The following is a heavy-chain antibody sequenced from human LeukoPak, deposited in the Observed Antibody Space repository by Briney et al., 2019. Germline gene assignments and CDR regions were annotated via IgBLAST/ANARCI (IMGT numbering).Heavy chain of an antibody. D-gene: IGHD3-22*01. Sequence: SVKVSCKASGGTFSSYAISWVRQAPGQGLEWMGGIIPIFGTANYAQKFQGRVTITTDESTSTAYMELCSLRSEDTAVYYCARDRGFSGYYYQSDAFDIWGQGTMVTVSS. J-gene: IGHJ3*02. CDR2: IIPIFGTA. CDR1: GGTFSSYA. V-gene: IGHV1-69*05. CDR3: ARDRGFSGYYYQSDAFDI.